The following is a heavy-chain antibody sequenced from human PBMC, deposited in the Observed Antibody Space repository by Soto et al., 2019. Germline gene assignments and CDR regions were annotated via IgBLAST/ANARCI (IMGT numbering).Heavy chain of an antibody. V-gene: IGHV3-30-3*01. CDR1: GFTFSSYA. Sequence: GGSLRLSCAASGFTFSSYAMHWVRQAPGKGLEWVAVISYDGSNKYYADSVKGRFTISRDNSKNTLYLQMNSLRAEDTAVYYCASDRNYDFWSGSHWCYGMDVWGQGTTVTVSS. CDR2: ISYDGSNK. CDR3: ASDRNYDFWSGSHWCYGMDV. J-gene: IGHJ6*02. D-gene: IGHD3-3*01.